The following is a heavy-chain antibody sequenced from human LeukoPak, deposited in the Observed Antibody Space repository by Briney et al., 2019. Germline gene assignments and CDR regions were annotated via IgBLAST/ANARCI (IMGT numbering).Heavy chain of an antibody. Sequence: SVKVSCKASGGTFSSYAISWVRQAPGQGLEWMGGIIPIFGTANYAQKFQGGVTITTDESTSTAYMELSSLRSEDTAVYYCARAGELGQLGRSGSYLYWGQGTLVTVSS. D-gene: IGHD1-26*01. CDR2: IIPIFGTA. CDR3: ARAGELGQLGRSGSYLY. J-gene: IGHJ4*02. V-gene: IGHV1-69*05. CDR1: GGTFSSYA.